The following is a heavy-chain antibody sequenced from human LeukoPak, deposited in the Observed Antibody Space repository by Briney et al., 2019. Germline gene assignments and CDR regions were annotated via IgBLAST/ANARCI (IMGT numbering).Heavy chain of an antibody. CDR2: IYYSGTT. CDR1: GGSISSYY. CDR3: ASSPELVDYFDY. V-gene: IGHV4-59*12. J-gene: IGHJ4*02. Sequence: SETLSLICTVSGGSISSYYWRWIRQPPGKGMEGIGYIYYSGTTNYTPSLKSRVTLSVDKSKNQFSLKLSSVTAADTAVYYCASSPELVDYFDYWGQGTLVTVSS. D-gene: IGHD2-8*02.